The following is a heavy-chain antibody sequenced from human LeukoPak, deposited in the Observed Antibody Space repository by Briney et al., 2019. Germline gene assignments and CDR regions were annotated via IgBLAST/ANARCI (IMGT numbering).Heavy chain of an antibody. CDR2: ISYDGSNK. D-gene: IGHD5-18*01. V-gene: IGHV3-30*04. CDR3: ARDPDTAMALYYFDY. CDR1: GFTFSSYA. Sequence: GGSLRLSCAASGFTFSSYAMHWVRQAPGKGLEWWAVISYDGSNKYYADSVKGRFTISRDNSKNTLYLQMNSLRAEDTAVYYCARDPDTAMALYYFDYWGQGTLVTVSS. J-gene: IGHJ4*02.